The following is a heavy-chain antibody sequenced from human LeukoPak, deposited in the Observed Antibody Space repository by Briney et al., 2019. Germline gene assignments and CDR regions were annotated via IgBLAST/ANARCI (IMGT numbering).Heavy chain of an antibody. Sequence: GRPLRLSCAASGFSFSSYAMHWVRQAPGKGLEWVAVISYDGSNKYYADSVKGRFTISRDNSKNTLYLQMNSLRAEDTAVYYCARGGVVPAAPIGYWGQGTLVTVSS. CDR2: ISYDGSNK. J-gene: IGHJ4*02. V-gene: IGHV3-30-3*01. D-gene: IGHD2-2*01. CDR1: GFSFSSYA. CDR3: ARGGVVPAAPIGY.